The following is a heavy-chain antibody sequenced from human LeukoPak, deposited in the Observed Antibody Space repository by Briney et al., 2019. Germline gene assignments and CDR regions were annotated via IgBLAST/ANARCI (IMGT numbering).Heavy chain of an antibody. CDR2: IIPIFGTA. V-gene: IGHV1-69*13. CDR3: ASSYGDYGRDYGMDV. D-gene: IGHD4-17*01. CDR1: GGTFSSYA. J-gene: IGHJ6*02. Sequence: SVTVSCTASGGTFSSYAISWVRQAPGQGLEWMGGIIPIFGTANYAQKFQGRVTITADESTSTAYMELSSLRSEDTAVYYCASSYGDYGRDYGMDVWGQGTTVTVSS.